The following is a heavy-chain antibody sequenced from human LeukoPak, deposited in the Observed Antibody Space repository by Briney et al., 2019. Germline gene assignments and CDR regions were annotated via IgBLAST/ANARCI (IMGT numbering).Heavy chain of an antibody. D-gene: IGHD3-10*01. CDR3: ARDLSYGSGSYYNVLI. CDR1: GYTFTSYG. Sequence: ASVKVSCKASGYTFTSYGISWVRQAPGQGLEWMGWISAYNGNTNYAQKFQGRVTITADKSTSTAYMELSSLRSEDTAVYYCARDLSYGSGSYYNVLIWGQGTLVTVSS. J-gene: IGHJ4*02. CDR2: ISAYNGNT. V-gene: IGHV1-18*01.